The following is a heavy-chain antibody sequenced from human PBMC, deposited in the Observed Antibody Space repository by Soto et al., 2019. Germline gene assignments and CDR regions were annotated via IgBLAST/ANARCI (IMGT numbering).Heavy chain of an antibody. CDR1: GXSVSSRGYY. CDR3: ARQRTSVVTQAYFDV. D-gene: IGHD2-21*02. V-gene: IGHV4-39*01. CDR2: IYYSGST. J-gene: IGHJ4*02. Sequence: XTLSLPCTVTGXSVSSRGYYWGWIRQPPGKGLEWIGTIYYSGSTYNNPSLRSRVSMSIDTSKDQFSLKLKSVTAADTALSFCARQRTSVVTQAYFDVWGPGSLVTVSS.